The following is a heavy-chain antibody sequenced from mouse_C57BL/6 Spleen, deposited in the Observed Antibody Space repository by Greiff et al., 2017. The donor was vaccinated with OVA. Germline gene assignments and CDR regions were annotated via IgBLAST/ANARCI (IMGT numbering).Heavy chain of an antibody. D-gene: IGHD2-3*01. Sequence: EVMLVESGGGLVKPGGSLKLSCAASGFTFSDYGMHWVRQAPEKGLEWVAYISSGSSTIYYADKVKGRFTISRDNAKNTLFLQMSSLRSEDTAMYYCARRKDGYYVYYDVWGTGTTVTVSS. J-gene: IGHJ1*03. CDR3: ARRKDGYYVYYDV. CDR2: ISSGSSTI. CDR1: GFTFSDYG. V-gene: IGHV5-17*01.